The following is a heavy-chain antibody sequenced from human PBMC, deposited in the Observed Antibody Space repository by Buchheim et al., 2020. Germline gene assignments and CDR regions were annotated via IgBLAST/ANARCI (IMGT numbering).Heavy chain of an antibody. CDR1: GFTFSSYE. CDR2: ISSSGSTT. Sequence: EVQLVESGGGLVQPGGSLRLSCAASGFTFSSYEMNWVRQAPGKGLEWVSYISSSGSTTYYADSVKGRFTISRDNVKNSLYLQMNSLRAEDTAFYYCAREYCSSTSCSYFDYWGQGTL. V-gene: IGHV3-48*03. D-gene: IGHD2-2*01. CDR3: AREYCSSTSCSYFDY. J-gene: IGHJ4*02.